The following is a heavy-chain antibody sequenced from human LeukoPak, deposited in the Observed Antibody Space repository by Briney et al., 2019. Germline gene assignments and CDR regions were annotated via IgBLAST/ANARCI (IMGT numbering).Heavy chain of an antibody. Sequence: ASVKVSCKVSGYTLTELSMHWVRQAPGKGLEWMGGFDPEDGETIYAQKFQGRVTMTEDTSTDTAYMELSSLRSEDTAVYYCATAYYYDSSGSIWGFDPWGQGTLVTVSS. V-gene: IGHV1-24*01. CDR3: ATAYYYDSSGSIWGFDP. CDR2: FDPEDGET. J-gene: IGHJ5*02. D-gene: IGHD3-22*01. CDR1: GYTLTELS.